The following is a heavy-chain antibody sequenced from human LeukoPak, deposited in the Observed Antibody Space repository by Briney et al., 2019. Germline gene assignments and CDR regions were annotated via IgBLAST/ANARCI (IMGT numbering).Heavy chain of an antibody. D-gene: IGHD6-6*01. CDR2: IKYDGSEK. J-gene: IGHJ4*02. CDR3: AREFSGSSFNDY. CDR1: GFTFSSYW. Sequence: PGGSLRLPCAASGFTFSSYWMSWFRRAPGKGLEWVANIKYDGSEKYYVDSVKGRFTISRDNARNSLYLQLNSLRVDDTAVYYCAREFSGSSFNDYWGQATLVTVSS. V-gene: IGHV3-7*01.